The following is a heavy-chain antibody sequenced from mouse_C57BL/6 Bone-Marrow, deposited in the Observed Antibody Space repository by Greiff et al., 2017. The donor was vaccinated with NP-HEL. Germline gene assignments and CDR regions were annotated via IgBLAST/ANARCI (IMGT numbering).Heavy chain of an antibody. CDR1: GYAFSSYW. Sequence: VQLQQSGAELVKPGASVKISCKASGYAFSSYWMNWVKQRPGKGLAWIGQIYPGDGDTNYNGKFKGKATLTADKSSSTAYMQLSSLTSEDSAVYFCARGRLLWYFDVWGTGTTVTVSS. D-gene: IGHD2-3*01. CDR3: ARGRLLWYFDV. V-gene: IGHV1-80*01. J-gene: IGHJ1*03. CDR2: IYPGDGDT.